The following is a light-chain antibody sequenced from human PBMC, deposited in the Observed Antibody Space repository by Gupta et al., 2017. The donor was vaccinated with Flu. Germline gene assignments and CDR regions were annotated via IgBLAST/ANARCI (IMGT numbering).Light chain of an antibody. CDR3: QQEHSIPWT. J-gene: IGKJ1*01. V-gene: IGKV4-1*01. Sequence: SLGERASSSCRSSQSVWYSPNKRNYLAWYQQKAGQPPKHLVYWASTRESGVPDRFSGRGSGTDFSLTISSLQAEDVAVYYCQQEHSIPWTFDQGTRVEIK. CDR2: WAS. CDR1: QSVWYSPNKRNY.